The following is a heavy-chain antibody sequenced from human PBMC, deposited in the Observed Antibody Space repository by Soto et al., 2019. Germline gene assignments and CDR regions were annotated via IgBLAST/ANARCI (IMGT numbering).Heavy chain of an antibody. J-gene: IGHJ3*02. V-gene: IGHV1-69*02. D-gene: IGHD3-10*01. CDR1: GGTFSSYT. Sequence: QVQLVQSGAEVKKPGSSVKVSCKASGGTFSSYTISWVRQAPGQGLEWMGRIIPILGIANYAQKFQGRVTITADKSTSTAYMERSSLRSEDTAVYYCARVGDENAFDIWGQGTMVTVSS. CDR3: ARVGDENAFDI. CDR2: IIPILGIA.